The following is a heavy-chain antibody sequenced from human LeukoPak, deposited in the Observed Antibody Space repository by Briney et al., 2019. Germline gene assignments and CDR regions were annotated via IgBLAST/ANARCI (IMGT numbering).Heavy chain of an antibody. Sequence: GGSLRLSCAASGFIFNNYWMCWVRQAPGKGLEWVANIKGDGSEKNFVDSVKGRFTISRDNAKNSLYLQVNSLRAEDTAVYYCARDFGFKVDYWGQGVLVTVSS. D-gene: IGHD3-10*01. CDR2: IKGDGSEK. CDR3: ARDFGFKVDY. J-gene: IGHJ4*02. V-gene: IGHV3-7*03. CDR1: GFIFNNYW.